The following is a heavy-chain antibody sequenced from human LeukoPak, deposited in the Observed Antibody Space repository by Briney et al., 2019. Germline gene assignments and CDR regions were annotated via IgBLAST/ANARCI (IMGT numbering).Heavy chain of an antibody. CDR3: AKRYYYGSGSFDY. Sequence: PSQPLSLTCTVSGGSISSGGYYWSWIRQPPGKGLEWIGYIYHSGSTYYNPSLKSRVTISVDRSKNQFSLKLSSVTAADTAVYYCAKRYYYGSGSFDYWGQGTLVTVSS. CDR2: IYHSGST. CDR1: GGSISSGGYY. V-gene: IGHV4-30-2*01. D-gene: IGHD3-10*01. J-gene: IGHJ4*02.